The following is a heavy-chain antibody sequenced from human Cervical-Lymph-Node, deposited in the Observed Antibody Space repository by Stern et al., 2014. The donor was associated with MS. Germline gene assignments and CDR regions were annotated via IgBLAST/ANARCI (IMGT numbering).Heavy chain of an antibody. D-gene: IGHD4-17*01. CDR3: ARLVVTTTPHHYFYGMDV. Sequence: QVQLQESGPGLGKPSETLSLTCTVSGGSISSSSHHWGWIRQPPGKGLEWLGNMNYSGRASYNPSRKSRVTISVDKSKNQFSLKVSSVTAADTAVYYCARLVVTTTPHHYFYGMDVWGQGTTVIVSS. V-gene: IGHV4-39*01. CDR2: MNYSGRA. CDR1: GGSISSSSHH. J-gene: IGHJ6*02.